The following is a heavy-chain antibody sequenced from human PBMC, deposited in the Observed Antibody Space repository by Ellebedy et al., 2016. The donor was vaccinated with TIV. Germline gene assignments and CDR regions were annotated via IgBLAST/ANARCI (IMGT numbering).Heavy chain of an antibody. V-gene: IGHV3-53*01. CDR3: ARGPALLR. J-gene: IGHJ4*02. CDR2: IASGGST. Sequence: GESLKISCAASGVSISDNYMNWVRQAPGQGLEWVSVIASGGSTSYADYVKGRFTISRDNSKNTLYLQMNSLRADDTAVYYCARGPALLRWGRGTLVTVSS. CDR1: GVSISDNY.